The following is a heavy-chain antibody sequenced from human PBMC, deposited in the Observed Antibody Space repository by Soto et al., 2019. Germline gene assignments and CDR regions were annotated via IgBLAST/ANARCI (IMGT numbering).Heavy chain of an antibody. CDR3: TCWIAARCS. Sequence: EVQLVESGGGLVQPGGSLRLSCAASGFTLSDHYMDWVRQAPGKGLEWVARTKNRSQRYTIEYAASVKGRFTISRDDSKNSLHLQMNSLKSEDTAVYYCTCWIAARCSWGQGTLVTVAS. D-gene: IGHD6-6*01. V-gene: IGHV3-72*01. J-gene: IGHJ4*02. CDR2: TKNRSQRYTI. CDR1: GFTLSDHY.